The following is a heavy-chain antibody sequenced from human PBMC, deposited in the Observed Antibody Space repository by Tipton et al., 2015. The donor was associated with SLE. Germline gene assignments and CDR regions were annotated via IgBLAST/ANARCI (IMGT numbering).Heavy chain of an antibody. CDR3: ARTDTAMVGGSFDY. D-gene: IGHD5-18*01. Sequence: SLRLSCEASGFSVSSNYMSWVRKAPGKGLEWVSVIYSAGDTYYADSVKGRFTISRDNSKNTLYLQMNSLRAEDTAVYYCARTDTAMVGGSFDYWGQGTLVTVSS. CDR1: GFSVSSNY. J-gene: IGHJ4*02. CDR2: IYSAGDT. V-gene: IGHV3-53*01.